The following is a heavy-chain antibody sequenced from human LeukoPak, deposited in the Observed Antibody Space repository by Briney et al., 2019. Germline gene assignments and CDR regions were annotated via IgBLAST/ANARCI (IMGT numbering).Heavy chain of an antibody. V-gene: IGHV4-38-2*02. J-gene: IGHJ4*02. CDR3: ARVGIYGDYGGYFDY. CDR1: GYSISSGYY. Sequence: SETLSLTCTVSGYSISSGYYWGWIRQPPGKGLEWIGSIYHSGSTYYNPSLKSRVTISVDTSKNQFSLKLSSVTAADTAVYYCARVGIYGDYGGYFDYWGQGTLVTVSS. D-gene: IGHD4-17*01. CDR2: IYHSGST.